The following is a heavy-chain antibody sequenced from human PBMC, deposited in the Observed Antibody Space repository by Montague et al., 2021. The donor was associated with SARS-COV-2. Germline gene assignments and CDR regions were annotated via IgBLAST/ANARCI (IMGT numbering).Heavy chain of an antibody. Sequence: SLRLSCAASGFTFSSYSMNWVRQAPGKGLEWVSSNSSSSSYIYYADSVKGRFTISRDNAKNSLYLQMNSLRAEDTAVYYCARNLGSGWAFFDYWGQGTLVTVSS. D-gene: IGHD6-19*01. CDR3: ARNLGSGWAFFDY. CDR2: NSSSSSYI. J-gene: IGHJ4*02. CDR1: GFTFSSYS. V-gene: IGHV3-21*01.